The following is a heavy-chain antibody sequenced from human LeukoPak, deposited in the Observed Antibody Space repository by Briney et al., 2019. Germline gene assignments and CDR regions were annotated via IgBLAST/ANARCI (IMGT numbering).Heavy chain of an antibody. CDR3: ARETSQKGAHYMDV. J-gene: IGHJ6*03. V-gene: IGHV4-59*01. Sequence: SETLSLICTVSGGSISSYYWSWLRQPPGKGLEWIGYIYYSGSTNYKSSLKSRVTISVDTSKNQFSLKLSSVTAADTAVYYCARETSQKGAHYMDVWGKGTTVTISS. CDR2: IYYSGST. D-gene: IGHD3-16*01. CDR1: GGSISSYY.